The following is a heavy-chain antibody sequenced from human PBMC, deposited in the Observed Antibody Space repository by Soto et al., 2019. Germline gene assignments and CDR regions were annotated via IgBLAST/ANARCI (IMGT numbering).Heavy chain of an antibody. CDR3: EEISRYCTSSNCD. Sequence: DVRLLESGGGLVQPGGSLRLSCAASGFTFSSYSMSWVRQAPGKGLEWVSTIGTSASTYYGDSVRGRFTISRDNSRNTLYLQMNSLRAEDTAVYYCEEISRYCTSSNCDWGQGTLVTVSS. D-gene: IGHD2-2*01. V-gene: IGHV3-23*01. J-gene: IGHJ4*02. CDR1: GFTFSSYS. CDR2: IGTSAST.